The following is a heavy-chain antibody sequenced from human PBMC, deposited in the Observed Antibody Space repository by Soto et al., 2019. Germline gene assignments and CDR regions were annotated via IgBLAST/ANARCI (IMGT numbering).Heavy chain of an antibody. D-gene: IGHD6-19*01. CDR1: GGSISSYY. Sequence: LSLTCTVSGGSISSYYWSWIRQPPGKGLEWIGYIYYSGSTNYNPSLKSRVTISVDTSKNQFSLKLSSVTAADTAVYYCARDRIAVAGQNYYYYYGMDVWGQGTTVTVSS. V-gene: IGHV4-59*01. J-gene: IGHJ6*02. CDR2: IYYSGST. CDR3: ARDRIAVAGQNYYYYYGMDV.